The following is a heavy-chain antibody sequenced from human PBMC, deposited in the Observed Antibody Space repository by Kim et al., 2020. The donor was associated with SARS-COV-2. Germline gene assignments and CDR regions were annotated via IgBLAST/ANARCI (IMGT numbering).Heavy chain of an antibody. Sequence: ASVKVSCKACGYMFTSYGFSWVRQAPGQGLEWLGWISARSGNTNYGQKVQGRVIMTTDTSTNTAYMELCSLRSDDTAMYYCARGAYSDISFAYWGQGPLFTVSP. J-gene: IGHJ4*02. V-gene: IGHV1-18*04. CDR3: ARGAYSDISFAY. CDR2: ISARSGNT. CDR1: GYMFTSYG. D-gene: IGHD1-26*01.